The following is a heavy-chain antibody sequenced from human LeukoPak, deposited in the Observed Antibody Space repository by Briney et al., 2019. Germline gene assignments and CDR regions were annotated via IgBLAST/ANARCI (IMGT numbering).Heavy chain of an antibody. J-gene: IGHJ4*02. CDR3: ARDPPMVRGVSEYGYFDY. V-gene: IGHV3-30*04. Sequence: PGGSLRLSCAASGFTFSSYAMHWVRQAPGKGLEWVAVISYDGSNKYYADSVKGRFTISRDNSKNTLYLQMNSLRAEDTAVYYCARDPPMVRGVSEYGYFDYWGQGTLVTVSS. CDR1: GFTFSSYA. D-gene: IGHD3-10*01. CDR2: ISYDGSNK.